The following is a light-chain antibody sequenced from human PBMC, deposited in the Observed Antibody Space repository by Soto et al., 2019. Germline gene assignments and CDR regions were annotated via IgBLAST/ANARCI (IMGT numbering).Light chain of an antibody. CDR1: QSVSSSL. J-gene: IGKJ2*01. Sequence: EIVLTQSPGTLSLSPGEGATLSCRASQSVSSSLLVWFQQKPGQAPRLLIHDVSSRATGIPDRFSGSGSGTDFTLSISRLEPEDFAVYYCHQYGSSPLTFGQGTKLEIK. CDR3: HQYGSSPLT. CDR2: DVS. V-gene: IGKV3-20*01.